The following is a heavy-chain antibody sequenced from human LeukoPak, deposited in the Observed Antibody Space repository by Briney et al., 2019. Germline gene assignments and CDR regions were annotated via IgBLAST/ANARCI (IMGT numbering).Heavy chain of an antibody. CDR1: GYTFTSYD. Sequence: ASVKVSCKASGYTFTSYDINWVRQATGQGLEWMGWMNPNSGNTGYAQKFQGRITMTRNTSISTAYMELSSLRSEDTAVYYCARGMTTVTTRPDYWGQGTLVTVSS. D-gene: IGHD4-17*01. V-gene: IGHV1-8*01. J-gene: IGHJ4*02. CDR2: MNPNSGNT. CDR3: ARGMTTVTTRPDY.